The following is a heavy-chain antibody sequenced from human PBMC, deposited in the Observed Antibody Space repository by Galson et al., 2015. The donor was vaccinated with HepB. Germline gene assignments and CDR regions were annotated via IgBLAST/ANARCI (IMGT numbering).Heavy chain of an antibody. Sequence: SLRLSCATSGFTFSTYGMNWVRQAPGKGLEWVSYISTDTTIYYAGSVKGRFTISRDNAKNSLYLQMSSLRDEDTAVYYCARYYYDRTGRIDYWGQGTLVTVSS. CDR3: ARYYYDRTGRIDY. V-gene: IGHV3-48*02. D-gene: IGHD3-22*01. CDR2: ISTDTTI. CDR1: GFTFSTYG. J-gene: IGHJ4*02.